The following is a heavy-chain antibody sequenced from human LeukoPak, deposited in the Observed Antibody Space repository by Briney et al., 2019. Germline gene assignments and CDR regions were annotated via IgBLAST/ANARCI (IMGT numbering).Heavy chain of an antibody. CDR3: AREAPSSTWSFDN. D-gene: IGHD6-13*01. Sequence: ASVKVSCKASGYSFTTYALHWVRLAPGQRPEWMGWITPGSGNTKYSQKFQGRVAITRDTTGSTASLDLSSLRSEDTAVYYCAREAPSSTWSFDNWGQGTLVTVSS. CDR2: ITPGSGNT. V-gene: IGHV1-3*01. J-gene: IGHJ4*02. CDR1: GYSFTTYA.